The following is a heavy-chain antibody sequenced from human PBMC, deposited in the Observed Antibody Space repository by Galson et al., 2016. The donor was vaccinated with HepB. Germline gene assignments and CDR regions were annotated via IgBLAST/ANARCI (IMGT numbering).Heavy chain of an antibody. CDR1: GNTLRGYA. D-gene: IGHD3-22*01. CDR2: ISRGGTYT. V-gene: IGHV3-21*01. J-gene: IGHJ3*02. Sequence: SLRLSCAASGNTLRGYAMNWVRQAPGKGLDWVSCISRGGTYTYYADSVKGRFTVSRDNAKNSLSLKMNNLRAEDTALYYCASERLDSSGYSYPDAFEIWGLGTMVTVSS. CDR3: ASERLDSSGYSYPDAFEI.